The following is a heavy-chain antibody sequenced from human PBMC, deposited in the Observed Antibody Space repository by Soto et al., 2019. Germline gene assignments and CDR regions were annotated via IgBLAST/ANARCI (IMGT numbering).Heavy chain of an antibody. CDR1: GGSISSYY. D-gene: IGHD6-13*01. CDR3: ASHYSSSWYFYY. V-gene: IGHV4-59*01. CDR2: IYYSGST. J-gene: IGHJ4*02. Sequence: QVQLQESGPGLVKPSETLSLTCTVSGGSISSYYWSWIRQPPGKGLEWIGYIYYSGSTNYNPSLKSRVTISVDTSKNQFSLKLSSVTAADKAVYYCASHYSSSWYFYYWGQGTLVTVSS.